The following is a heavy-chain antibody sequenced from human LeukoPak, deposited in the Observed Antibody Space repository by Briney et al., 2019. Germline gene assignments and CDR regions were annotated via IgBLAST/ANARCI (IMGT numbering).Heavy chain of an antibody. CDR1: GFTFSSYG. V-gene: IGHV3-33*01. CDR2: IWYDGSNK. Sequence: GGSLRLSCAASGFTFSSYGMHWVRQAPGKGLEWVAVIWYDGSNKYYADSVKGRFTISRDNSKNTLYPQMNSLRAEDTAVYYCARGWGDYYDSSPLDYWGQGTLVTVSS. CDR3: ARGWGDYYDSSPLDY. D-gene: IGHD3-22*01. J-gene: IGHJ4*02.